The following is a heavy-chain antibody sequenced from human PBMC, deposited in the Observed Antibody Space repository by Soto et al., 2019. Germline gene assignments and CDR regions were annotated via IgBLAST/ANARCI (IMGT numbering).Heavy chain of an antibody. CDR2: IYYSGST. D-gene: IGHD7-27*01. J-gene: IGHJ6*03. V-gene: IGHV4-59*08. Sequence: TLSLTCTVSGGSISSYYWSWIRQPPGKGLEWIGYIYYSGSTNYNPSLKSRVTISVDTSKNQFSLKLSSVTAADTAVYYCARRWGLPTPQGYYYYYYMYVWGKGTTVPVSS. CDR1: GGSISSYY. CDR3: ARRWGLPTPQGYYYYYYMYV.